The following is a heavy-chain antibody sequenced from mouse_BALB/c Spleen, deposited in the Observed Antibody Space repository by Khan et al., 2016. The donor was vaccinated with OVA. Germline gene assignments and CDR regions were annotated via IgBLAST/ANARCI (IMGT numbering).Heavy chain of an antibody. Sequence: EVQLQESGPGLVKPSQSLSLTCTVTGYSITSGYGWNWIRQFPGNKLEWMGYISYSGSNNYNPSLKSRITITRDTSKNQFFLQLNSVTTEDTATYYCARTARIKYWGQGTTLTVSS. J-gene: IGHJ2*01. D-gene: IGHD1-2*01. CDR1: GYSITSGYG. CDR2: ISYSGSN. CDR3: ARTARIKY. V-gene: IGHV3-2*02.